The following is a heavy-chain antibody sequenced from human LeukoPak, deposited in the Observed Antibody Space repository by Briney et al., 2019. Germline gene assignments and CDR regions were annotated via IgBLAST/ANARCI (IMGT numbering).Heavy chain of an antibody. J-gene: IGHJ2*01. Sequence: SETLSLTCTVSGGSISSYYWSWIRQPPGKGLEWIGYIYYSGSTNYNPSLKSRVTISVDTSKNQFSLKLSSVTAADTAVYYCARVGRVTMIVVVKPNWYFDLWGRGTLVTVSS. CDR2: IYYSGST. V-gene: IGHV4-59*01. CDR3: ARVGRVTMIVVVKPNWYFDL. D-gene: IGHD3-22*01. CDR1: GGSISSYY.